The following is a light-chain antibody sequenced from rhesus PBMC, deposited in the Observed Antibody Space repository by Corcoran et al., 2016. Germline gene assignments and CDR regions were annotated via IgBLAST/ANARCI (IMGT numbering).Light chain of an antibody. V-gene: IGKV3-24*04. CDR2: GAA. J-gene: IGKJ1*01. CDR3: QQSSNLWT. Sequence: ETVVTQSPATLALSPGERATLSCRASQSVGSYLAWYQQTPGKAPRPLIYGAASRATGIPDRFSGSGSGTDFPLTISSLEPEDVGIYYCQQSSNLWTFGQGTKVEVK. CDR1: QSVGSY.